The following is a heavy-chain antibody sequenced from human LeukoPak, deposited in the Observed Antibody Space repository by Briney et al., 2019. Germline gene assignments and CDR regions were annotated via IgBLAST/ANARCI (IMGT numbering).Heavy chain of an antibody. J-gene: IGHJ4*02. D-gene: IGHD6-19*01. CDR2: ISGSGGST. CDR1: GFTFSSYA. Sequence: GGSLRLSCAASGFTFSSYAMSWVRQAPGKGLEGVSAISGSGGSTYYADSVKGRFTISRDNSKNTLYLQMNSLRAEDTAVYYCAKDDAARIAVAGTGFDYWGQGTLVTVSS. CDR3: AKDDAARIAVAGTGFDY. V-gene: IGHV3-23*01.